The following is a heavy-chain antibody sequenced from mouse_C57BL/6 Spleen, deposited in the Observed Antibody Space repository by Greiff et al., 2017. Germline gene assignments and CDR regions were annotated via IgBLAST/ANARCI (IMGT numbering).Heavy chain of an antibody. V-gene: IGHV1-80*01. CDR2: IYPGDGDT. D-gene: IGHD1-1*02. CDR3: ARGFPYGLDY. Sequence: QVQLQQSGAELVKPGASVKISCKASGYAFSSYWLNWVKQRPGKGLAWIGQIYPGDGDTNYNGKFKGQATLTADKSSSTAYMQLSSLTSEDSAVYFCARGFPYGLDYWGQGTTLTVSS. CDR1: GYAFSSYW. J-gene: IGHJ2*01.